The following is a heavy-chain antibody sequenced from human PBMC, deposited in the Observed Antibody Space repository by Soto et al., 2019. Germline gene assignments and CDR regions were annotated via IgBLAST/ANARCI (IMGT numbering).Heavy chain of an antibody. Sequence: SETLSLTCAVYGGSFSGYYWSWIRQPPGKGLEWIGEINHSGSTNYNPSLKSRVTISVDTSKNQFSLKLSSVTAADTAVYYCAKRPNWGLGYYFDYWGQGTLVTVSS. V-gene: IGHV4-34*01. J-gene: IGHJ4*02. CDR1: GGSFSGYY. CDR3: AKRPNWGLGYYFDY. D-gene: IGHD7-27*01. CDR2: INHSGST.